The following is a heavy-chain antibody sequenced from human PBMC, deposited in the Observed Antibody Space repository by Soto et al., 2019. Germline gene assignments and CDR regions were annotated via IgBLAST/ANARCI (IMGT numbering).Heavy chain of an antibody. CDR3: ARMVVAVCATRCGDS. CDR1: CGSFSGYY. CDR2: INHSGRT. D-gene: IGHD2-21*01. Sequence: SGTLSLTCAVYCGSFSGYYWSWIRQAPGKGLEWIGGINHSGRTNYNPSLKSRVTIAVDTSQNPFSLKLSSVAGAAKAVLFFARMVVAVCATRCGDSWGKGTLVPV. V-gene: IGHV4-34*01. J-gene: IGHJ4*02.